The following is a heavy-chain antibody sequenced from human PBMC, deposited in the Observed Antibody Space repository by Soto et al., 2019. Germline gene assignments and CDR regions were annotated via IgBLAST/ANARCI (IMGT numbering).Heavy chain of an antibody. D-gene: IGHD3-22*01. J-gene: IGHJ3*02. Sequence: PGGSLRLSCAASGFTFSSYWMSLVRQAPGKGLEWVANIKQDGSEKYYVDSVKGRFTISRDNAKNSLYLQMNSLRAEDTAVYYCARDYYDSSGHTFDIWGQGTMVTVSS. CDR3: ARDYYDSSGHTFDI. CDR2: IKQDGSEK. CDR1: GFTFSSYW. V-gene: IGHV3-7*01.